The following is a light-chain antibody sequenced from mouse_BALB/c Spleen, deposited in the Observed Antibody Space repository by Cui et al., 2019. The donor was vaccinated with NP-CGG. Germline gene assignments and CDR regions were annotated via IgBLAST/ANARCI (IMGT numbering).Light chain of an antibody. CDR1: TGAITTSNY. Sequence: QAVVPQDSALTTSPGETVTLTCRSSTGAITTSNYANWVQEKPDHLFTGLIGGTNNRAPGVPARFSGSLLGDKAALTITGAQTEDEAIYFCALWYSNHWVFGGGTKLTVL. J-gene: IGLJ1*01. V-gene: IGLV1*01. CDR3: ALWYSNHWV. CDR2: GTN.